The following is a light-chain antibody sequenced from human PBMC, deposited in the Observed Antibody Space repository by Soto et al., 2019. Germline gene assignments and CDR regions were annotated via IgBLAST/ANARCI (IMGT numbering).Light chain of an antibody. CDR3: TQGSGWPWT. CDR1: QSLVFTDGNNY. CDR2: KAS. J-gene: IGKJ1*01. Sequence: EAVMTQSPLSLHVSLGQPASISCRSSQSLVFTDGNNYLEWFQQRPGQAPRRLIYKASNRDSGVPDRFSGSGSGTDFTLKISRVEAEDVGVYYCTQGSGWPWTFVQGTKLEIK. V-gene: IGKV2-30*01.